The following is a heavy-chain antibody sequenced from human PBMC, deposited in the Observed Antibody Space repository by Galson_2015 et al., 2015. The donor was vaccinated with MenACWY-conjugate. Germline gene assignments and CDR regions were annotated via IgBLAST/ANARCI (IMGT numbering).Heavy chain of an antibody. J-gene: IGHJ6*02. V-gene: IGHV3-23*01. CDR1: GFTFSSYA. Sequence: SLRLSCAASGFTFSSYAMSWVRQAPGKGLEWVSAISGSGGSTYYADSVKGRFTISRDNSKNTLYLQMNSLRAEDTAVYYCAKDGTTVTTPANYYGMDVWGQGTTVTVSS. D-gene: IGHD4-17*01. CDR2: ISGSGGST. CDR3: AKDGTTVTTPANYYGMDV.